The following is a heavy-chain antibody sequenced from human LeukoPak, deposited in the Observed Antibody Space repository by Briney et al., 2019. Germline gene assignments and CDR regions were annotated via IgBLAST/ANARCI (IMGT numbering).Heavy chain of an antibody. CDR2: IIPILGIA. V-gene: IGHV1-69*04. J-gene: IGHJ1*01. Sequence: SVKVSCKASGGTFSSYAISWVRQAPGQGLEWMGRIIPILGIANYAQKFQGRVTITADKSTSTAYMELSSLRSEDTAVYYCARDKADYYDSSGYNEYFQHWGQGTLVTVSS. D-gene: IGHD3-22*01. CDR3: ARDKADYYDSSGYNEYFQH. CDR1: GGTFSSYA.